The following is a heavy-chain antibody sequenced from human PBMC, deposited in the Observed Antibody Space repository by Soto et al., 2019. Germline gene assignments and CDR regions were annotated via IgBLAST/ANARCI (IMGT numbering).Heavy chain of an antibody. Sequence: VQLVESGGGLVEPGGSLRLSCAASGFTFSTYLMNWVRQAPGKGLEWVSSIKSDSSSLYYADSVKGRFTISRDSAKNSLHLQMNSLRVEATAMYFCARQPMTGSQSGAFDIWGQGTMVIVS. J-gene: IGHJ3*02. CDR3: ARQPMTGSQSGAFDI. CDR1: GFTFSTYL. V-gene: IGHV3-21*06. CDR2: IKSDSSSL. D-gene: IGHD3-9*01.